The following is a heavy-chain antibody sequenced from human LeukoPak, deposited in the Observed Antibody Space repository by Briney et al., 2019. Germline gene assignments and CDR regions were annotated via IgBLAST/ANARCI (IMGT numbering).Heavy chain of an antibody. CDR1: GFTFSSYS. J-gene: IGHJ4*02. V-gene: IGHV3-21*01. D-gene: IGHD3-22*01. Sequence: GGSLRLSCAVSGFTFSSYSMNWVRQAPGKGLEWVSSISSSSSYIYYADSVKGRFTISRDNAKNSLYLQMNSLRAEDTAVYYCAREKGYDSSGYPNNYFDYWGQGTLVTVSS. CDR3: AREKGYDSSGYPNNYFDY. CDR2: ISSSSSYI.